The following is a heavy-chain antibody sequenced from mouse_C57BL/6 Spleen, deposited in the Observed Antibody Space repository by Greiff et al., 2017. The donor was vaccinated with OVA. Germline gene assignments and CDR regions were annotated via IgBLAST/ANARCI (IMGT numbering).Heavy chain of an antibody. Sequence: QVHVKQPGAELVKPGASVKLSCKASGYTFTSYWMHWVKQRPGQGLEWIGMIHPNSGSTNYNEKFKSKATLTVDKSSSTAYMQLSSLTSEDSAVYYCARDGTLLDYWGQGTTLTVSS. CDR1: GYTFTSYW. J-gene: IGHJ2*01. CDR2: IHPNSGST. CDR3: ARDGTLLDY. D-gene: IGHD2-1*01. V-gene: IGHV1-64*01.